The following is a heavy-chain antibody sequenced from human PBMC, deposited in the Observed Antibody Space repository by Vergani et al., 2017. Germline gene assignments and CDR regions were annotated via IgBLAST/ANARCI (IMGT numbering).Heavy chain of an antibody. J-gene: IGHJ1*01. D-gene: IGHD1-1*01. CDR3: ATKSCGTPGCQIGYFRE. CDR1: GFTSSYYR. Sequence: QVHLVESGGGVVQPGRSLRLSCVVSGFTSSYYRTHWVRQAPGKGLEWVAVISYDGTQKYYADSVKGRVTISRDNSKSTLYLQMNSLRTEDTAVYYCATKSCGTPGCQIGYFREWGQGTLVTVSS. CDR2: ISYDGTQK. V-gene: IGHV3-30*03.